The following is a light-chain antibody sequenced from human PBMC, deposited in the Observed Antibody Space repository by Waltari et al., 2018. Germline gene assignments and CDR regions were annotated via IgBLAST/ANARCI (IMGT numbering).Light chain of an antibody. CDR1: QSVRGN. V-gene: IGKV3-15*01. J-gene: IGKJ3*01. CDR3: QHYNEWPPIT. CDR2: GTY. Sequence: EIVLTQSPATLSGSPGETVTLSCMASQSVRGNLAWYQQRPGQAPRLLISGTYSRATGIPARFSGSGSDTQFTLTISSLQSEDFAVYYCQHYNEWPPITFGPGTRVDIK.